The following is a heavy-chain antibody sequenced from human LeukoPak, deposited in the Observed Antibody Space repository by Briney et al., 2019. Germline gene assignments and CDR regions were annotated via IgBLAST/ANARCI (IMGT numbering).Heavy chain of an antibody. Sequence: ASVKVSCKASGYTFSSFNMHWVRQAPGQGLEWMGIINPSSGSTSYAQKFQDRVTMTRDTSTSTVYMELSSLRSEDTAVYYCAREIAFRAGLDAFDIWGQGTMVTVSS. CDR1: GYTFSSFN. V-gene: IGHV1-46*01. CDR3: AREIAFRAGLDAFDI. J-gene: IGHJ3*02. CDR2: INPSSGST.